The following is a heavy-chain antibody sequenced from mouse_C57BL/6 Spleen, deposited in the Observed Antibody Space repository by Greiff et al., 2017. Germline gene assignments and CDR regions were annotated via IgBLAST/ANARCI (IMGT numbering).Heavy chain of an antibody. CDR3: ARGPDDWYFDV. CDR2: INPSSGYT. V-gene: IGHV1-4*01. CDR1: GYTFTSYT. J-gene: IGHJ1*03. Sequence: QVQLQQSGAELARPGASVKMSCKASGYTFTSYTMHWVKQRPGRGLEWIGYINPSSGYTKYNQKFKDKATLTADKSSSTAYMQLSSLTSEDSAVYYCARGPDDWYFDVWGTGTTVTVSS.